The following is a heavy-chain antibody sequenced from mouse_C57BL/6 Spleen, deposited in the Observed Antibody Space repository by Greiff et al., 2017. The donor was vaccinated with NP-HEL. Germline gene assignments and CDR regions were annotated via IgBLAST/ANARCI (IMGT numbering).Heavy chain of an antibody. Sequence: EVKVEESGGGLVKPGGSLKLSCAASGFTFSSYAMSWVRQTPEKRLEWVATISDGGSYTYYPDNVKGRFTISRDNAKNNLYLQMSHLKSEDTAMYYCARGLGRGAMDYWGQGTSVTVSS. CDR2: ISDGGSYT. D-gene: IGHD4-1*01. CDR3: ARGLGRGAMDY. CDR1: GFTFSSYA. J-gene: IGHJ4*01. V-gene: IGHV5-4*03.